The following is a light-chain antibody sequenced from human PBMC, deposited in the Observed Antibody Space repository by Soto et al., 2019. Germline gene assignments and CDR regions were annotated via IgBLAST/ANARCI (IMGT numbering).Light chain of an antibody. CDR1: QDISSY. CDR2: AAS. V-gene: IGKV1-39*01. CDR3: QQFHDWPMT. Sequence: DIQMTQSPSSLSASVGDRVTITCQASQDISSYLNWYQQKPGKAPKLLIYAASSLQSGVPSRFSGSGSGTDFTLTISSLQSEDFAVYYCQQFHDWPMTFGPGTKVDIK. J-gene: IGKJ3*01.